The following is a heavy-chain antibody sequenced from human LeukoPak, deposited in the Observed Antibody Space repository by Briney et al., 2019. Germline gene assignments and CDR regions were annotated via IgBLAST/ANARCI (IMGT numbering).Heavy chain of an antibody. CDR2: IWYDGSNK. J-gene: IGHJ4*02. D-gene: IGHD2-21*02. CDR1: GFTFSTYG. Sequence: GGSLRLSCEASGFTFSTYGMHWVRQAPGKGLEWVAVIWYDGSNKNYADSVKGRFTISRDNSKNTLYLQMNSLRTEDTAVYYCASKWYCGGDCYYQIDFWGQGTLVTVSS. CDR3: ASKWYCGGDCYYQIDF. V-gene: IGHV3-30*02.